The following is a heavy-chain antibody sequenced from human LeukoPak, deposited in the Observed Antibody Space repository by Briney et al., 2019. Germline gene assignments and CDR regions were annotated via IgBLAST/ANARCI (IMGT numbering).Heavy chain of an antibody. CDR2: IYYSGST. J-gene: IGHJ4*02. CDR3: ARVGRYSYGLLDY. V-gene: IGHV4-39*07. CDR1: GGSISSNTYY. Sequence: PSETLSLTCSVSGGSISSNTYYWGWIRQPPGKGLEWIGSIYYSGSTYYNPSLKSRVTISVDTSKNQFSLKLSSVTAADTAVYYCARVGRYSYGLLDYWGQGTLVTVSS. D-gene: IGHD5-18*01.